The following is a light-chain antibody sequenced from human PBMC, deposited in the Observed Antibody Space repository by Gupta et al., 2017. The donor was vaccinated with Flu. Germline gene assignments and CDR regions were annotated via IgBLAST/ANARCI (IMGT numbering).Light chain of an antibody. J-gene: IGKJ2*01. CDR2: LGS. CDR3: MHALQNPPIYT. Sequence: PGEPASISCRSSQSLLHSNGYNYLDWYLQKPGQSPQLLIYLGSNRASGVPDRFSGSGSGTDFTLKISRVEAEDVGVYYCMHALQNPPIYTFGQGTKMEIK. V-gene: IGKV2-28*01. CDR1: QSLLHSNGYNY.